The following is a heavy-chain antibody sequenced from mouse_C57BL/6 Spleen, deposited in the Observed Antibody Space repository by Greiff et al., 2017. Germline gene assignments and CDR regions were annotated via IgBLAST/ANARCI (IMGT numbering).Heavy chain of an antibody. CDR1: GYTFPDYE. J-gene: IGHJ1*03. CDR3: TRSLLYGNYGYFDV. Sequence: QVQLQQSGAELVRPGASVTLSCKASGYTFPDYEMHWVKQTPVHGLEWIGAIDPETGGTAYNQKFKGKAILTADKSSITAYMELRSLPSEDSAVYYCTRSLLYGNYGYFDVWGTVTTVTVSS. CDR2: IDPETGGT. V-gene: IGHV1-15*01. D-gene: IGHD2-1*01.